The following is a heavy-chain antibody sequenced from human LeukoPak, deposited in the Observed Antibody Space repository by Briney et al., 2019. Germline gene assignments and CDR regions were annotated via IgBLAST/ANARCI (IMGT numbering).Heavy chain of an antibody. CDR3: WSADGSSGYYFDY. CDR1: GYTFTGYY. D-gene: IGHD3-22*01. V-gene: IGHV1-2*06. CDR2: INPNSGGT. J-gene: IGHJ4*02. Sequence: GASVKVSCKASGYTFTGYYMHWVRQAPGQGLEWMGRINPNSGGTNYAQKFQGRVTMTRDTSISTAYMELSRLRSDDTAVYYCWSADGSSGYYFDYWGQGTLVTVSS.